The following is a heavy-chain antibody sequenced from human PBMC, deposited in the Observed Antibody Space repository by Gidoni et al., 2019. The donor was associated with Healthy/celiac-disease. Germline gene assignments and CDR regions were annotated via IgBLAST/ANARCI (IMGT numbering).Heavy chain of an antibody. CDR1: GFTFSSYA. V-gene: IGHV3-30-3*01. Sequence: QVQLVASGGGVVQPGRSLRLSCAASGFTFSSYAMHWGRQAPGKGLEWVAVISYDGSNKYYADSVKGRFTISRDNSKNTLYLQMNSLRAEDTAVYYCARAGIYGDYYYFDYWGQGTLVTVSS. D-gene: IGHD4-17*01. CDR2: ISYDGSNK. J-gene: IGHJ4*02. CDR3: ARAGIYGDYYYFDY.